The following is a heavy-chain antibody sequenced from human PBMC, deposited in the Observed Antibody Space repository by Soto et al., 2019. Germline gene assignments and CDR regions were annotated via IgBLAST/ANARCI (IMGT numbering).Heavy chain of an antibody. D-gene: IGHD4-17*01. CDR3: ARDRPYGDPNWFDP. Sequence: ASVKVSCKASEYTFTDYRLHWVRQAPGQGLEWMGWINPNSGDTNYALRFQGRVTMTRDTSINTAYMELSRLRPDDTAMYYCARDRPYGDPNWFDPWGQGTLVTVSS. V-gene: IGHV1-2*02. J-gene: IGHJ5*02. CDR2: INPNSGDT. CDR1: EYTFTDYR.